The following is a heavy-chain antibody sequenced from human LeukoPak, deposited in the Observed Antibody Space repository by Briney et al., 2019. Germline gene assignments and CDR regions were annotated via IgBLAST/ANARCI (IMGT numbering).Heavy chain of an antibody. CDR1: GGSISSGGYS. J-gene: IGHJ4*02. D-gene: IGHD3-3*01. V-gene: IGHV4-30-2*01. Sequence: SETLSLTCAVSGGSISSGGYSWSWIRQPPGKGLEWIEYIYHSGSTYYNPSLKSRVTISVDRSKNQFPLKLSSVTAADTAVYYCARARLYDFWSGYPQYYFDYWGQGTLVTVSS. CDR3: ARARLYDFWSGYPQYYFDY. CDR2: IYHSGST.